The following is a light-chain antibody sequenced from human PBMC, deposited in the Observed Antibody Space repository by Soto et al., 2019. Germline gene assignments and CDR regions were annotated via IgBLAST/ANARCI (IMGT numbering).Light chain of an antibody. CDR1: SSDVGRYDY. Sequence: QSALTQPRSVSASPGQSVTISCAVTSSDVGRYDYVSWYQQHPGKAPKLIVYDVTERPSGVPDRFSGSKSGNTASLTISGLQAEDEADYSCCSFAGSYSYVFGTGTKVPV. CDR2: DVT. J-gene: IGLJ1*01. CDR3: CSFAGSYSYV. V-gene: IGLV2-11*01.